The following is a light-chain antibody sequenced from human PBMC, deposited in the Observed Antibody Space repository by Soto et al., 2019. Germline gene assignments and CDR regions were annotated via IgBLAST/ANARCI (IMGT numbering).Light chain of an antibody. V-gene: IGKV1-12*01. CDR2: SAS. CDR3: QQASSLPLT. J-gene: IGKJ4*01. CDR1: QPTSSW. Sequence: IQVTQSPSSVSASVGDRVTITCRASQPTSSWLAWYQQKPGQPPNLLIYSASTLRSGVPSRFSGSESGTLFTLTITNLQPEDFATYYCQQASSLPLTFGGGTKVEVK.